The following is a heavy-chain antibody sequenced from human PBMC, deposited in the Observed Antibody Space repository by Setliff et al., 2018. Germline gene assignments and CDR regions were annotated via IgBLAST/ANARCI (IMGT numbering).Heavy chain of an antibody. V-gene: IGHV4-34*01. Sequence: KASETLSLTCAVYGGSFSTYYWSWIRQPPGKGLEWIGEISHSGSTNYNPSLKSRVTMSVDTSKNQFSLNLNSVTAADTAVYYCARGRMRGSCSGPSCTYDPFDIWGQGTPVTVSS. CDR3: ARGRMRGSCSGPSCTYDPFDI. D-gene: IGHD2-2*01. CDR2: ISHSGST. CDR1: GGSFSTYY. J-gene: IGHJ3*02.